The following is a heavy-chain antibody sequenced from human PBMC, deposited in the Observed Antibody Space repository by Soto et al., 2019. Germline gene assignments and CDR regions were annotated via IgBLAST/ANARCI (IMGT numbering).Heavy chain of an antibody. Sequence: SGGSLRLSCAASGFTFSSYAMSWVRQAPGKGLEWVSAISGSGGSTYYADSVKGRFTISRDNSKNTLYLQMNSLRAEDTAVYYCAKFYGPWTQKYYFDYWGQGTLVTVSS. J-gene: IGHJ4*02. CDR2: ISGSGGST. D-gene: IGHD4-17*01. CDR3: AKFYGPWTQKYYFDY. V-gene: IGHV3-23*01. CDR1: GFTFSSYA.